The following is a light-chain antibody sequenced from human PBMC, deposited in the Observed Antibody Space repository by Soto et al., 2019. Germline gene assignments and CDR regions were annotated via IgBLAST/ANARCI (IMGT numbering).Light chain of an antibody. CDR1: NIGSQS. V-gene: IGLV3-21*04. CDR2: YDS. CDR3: QVWDRSSDLDYV. Sequence: SYELTQPPSVSVAPGETARITCGGNNIGSQSVHWYRQKPGQAPALVICYDSDRPSGIPERFSGSNSGNTATLTISRVEAGDEADYYCQVWDRSSDLDYVFGTGTKVTVL. J-gene: IGLJ1*01.